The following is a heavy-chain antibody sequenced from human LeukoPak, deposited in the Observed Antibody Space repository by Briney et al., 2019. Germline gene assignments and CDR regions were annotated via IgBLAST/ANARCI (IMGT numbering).Heavy chain of an antibody. V-gene: IGHV3-21*01. CDR1: GFTFSSYS. CDR3: ARERWLEPDAFDI. D-gene: IGHD6-19*01. Sequence: GGSLRLSCAASGFTFSSYSMNWVRQAPGKGLEWVSSISSSSSYIYYADSVKGRFTISRDNAKNSLYLQMNSLRAEDTAVYYCARERWLEPDAFDIWGQGTMVTVSS. J-gene: IGHJ3*02. CDR2: ISSSSSYI.